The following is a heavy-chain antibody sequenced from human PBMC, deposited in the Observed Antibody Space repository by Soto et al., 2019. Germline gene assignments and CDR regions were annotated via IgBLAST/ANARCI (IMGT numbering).Heavy chain of an antibody. CDR1: GYRFTSYW. CDR2: IDPSDSYT. J-gene: IGHJ5*02. Sequence: PGEALKISCKGSGYRFTSYWISWVRQMPGKGLEWMGRIDPSDSYTNYSPSFQGHVTISADKSISTAYLQWSSLKASDTAMYYCARQLTGPTDWFDPSRRGTLVTGSS. D-gene: IGHD1-20*01. CDR3: ARQLTGPTDWFDP. V-gene: IGHV5-10-1*01.